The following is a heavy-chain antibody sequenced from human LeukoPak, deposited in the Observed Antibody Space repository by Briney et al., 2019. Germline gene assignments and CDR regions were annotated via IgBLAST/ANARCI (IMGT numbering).Heavy chain of an antibody. CDR1: GGSFSGYY. CDR2: INHSGST. Sequence: PPETLSLTCAVYGGSFSGYYWSWIRQPPGKGLEWIGEINHSGSTNYNPSLKSRVTISVDTSKNQFSLKLSSVTAADTAVYYCARGLRLEAMVLDYWGQGTLVTVSS. V-gene: IGHV4-34*01. D-gene: IGHD5-18*01. J-gene: IGHJ4*02. CDR3: ARGLRLEAMVLDY.